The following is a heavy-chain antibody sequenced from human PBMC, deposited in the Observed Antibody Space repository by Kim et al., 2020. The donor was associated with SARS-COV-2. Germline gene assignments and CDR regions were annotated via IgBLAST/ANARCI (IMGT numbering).Heavy chain of an antibody. D-gene: IGHD4-17*01. Sequence: GGSLRLSCAASGFTVSSYVMSWVRQTPGKGLEWVSLIYSDGYPYYADSVKGRFTISRDTSESTLYLQMNSLRADDTAVYYCGRLDFGDDYWGHGTLVTVS. CDR1: GFTVSSYV. J-gene: IGHJ4*01. V-gene: IGHV3-53*01. CDR3: GRLDFGDDY. CDR2: IYSDGYP.